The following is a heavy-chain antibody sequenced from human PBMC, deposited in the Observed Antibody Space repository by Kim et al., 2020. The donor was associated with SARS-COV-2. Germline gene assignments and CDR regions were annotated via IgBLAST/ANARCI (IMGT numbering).Heavy chain of an antibody. CDR3: AREEGEYYDTAAYWSAMDV. V-gene: IGHV3-21*04. J-gene: IGHJ6*02. CDR1: GFTFSTYG. D-gene: IGHD3-22*01. CDR2: ISHSTGAI. Sequence: GGSLRLSCAGSGFTFSTYGMAWVRQVPGKGLEWLSSISHSTGAIYYSESILGRFTTSRDNAEKSLHLHMNSLRADDTAVYYCAREEGEYYDTAAYWSAMDVWGQGSTVIVSS.